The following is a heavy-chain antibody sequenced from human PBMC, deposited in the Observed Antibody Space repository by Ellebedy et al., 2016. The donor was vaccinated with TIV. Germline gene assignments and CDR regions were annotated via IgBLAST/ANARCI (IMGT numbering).Heavy chain of an antibody. V-gene: IGHV3-30*03. J-gene: IGHJ4*02. CDR1: GFPFSIYG. D-gene: IGHD3-10*01. CDR2: ISYDGSEK. Sequence: GESLKISCVSSGFPFSIYGMHWVRQAPGKGLEWLTVISYDGSEKYYADSVKGRFTVSRDNPKSTLYLQLNSLRVEDTAMYYCAVTVGTHMMKTAGEWGQGTLVSVSS. CDR3: AVTVGTHMMKTAGE.